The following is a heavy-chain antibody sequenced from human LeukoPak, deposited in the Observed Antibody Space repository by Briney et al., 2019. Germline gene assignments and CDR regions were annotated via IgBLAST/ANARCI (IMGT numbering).Heavy chain of an antibody. Sequence: SETLSLTCTVSGYSISSGYYWGWIRQPPGKGLEWIGSIYHSGSTYYNPSLRGRVTISVDTSKNQFSLKLTSVTAADTAVYYCARDMSTVTPFDFWGQGTLVTVSS. CDR2: IYHSGST. J-gene: IGHJ4*02. CDR3: ARDMSTVTPFDF. D-gene: IGHD4-17*01. V-gene: IGHV4-38-2*02. CDR1: GYSISSGYY.